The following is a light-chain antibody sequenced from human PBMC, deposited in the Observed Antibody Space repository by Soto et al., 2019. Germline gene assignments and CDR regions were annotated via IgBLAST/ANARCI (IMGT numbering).Light chain of an antibody. CDR1: QSLLHSNGYNY. CDR3: MQALQIRVE. V-gene: IGKV2-28*01. CDR2: LGS. Sequence: DSVMTQFPLSLSVTPGEPASISCRSSQSLLHSNGYNYLDWYVQKPGQSPQLLIYLGSNRASGVPDRFSGSGSGTDFTLKISRVEAEDVAVYYCMQALQIRVEFGQGTKVEIK. J-gene: IGKJ1*01.